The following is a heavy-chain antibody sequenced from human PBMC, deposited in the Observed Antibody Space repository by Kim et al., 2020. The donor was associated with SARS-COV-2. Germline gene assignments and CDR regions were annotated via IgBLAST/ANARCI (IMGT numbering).Heavy chain of an antibody. V-gene: IGHV1-69*01. CDR3: ATTTVTTPNQGYYFDY. D-gene: IGHD4-17*01. J-gene: IGHJ4*02. Sequence: SQGRVTITADESTRTAYMELSSLRSEDTAVYYCATTTVTTPNQGYYFDYWGQGTLVTVSS.